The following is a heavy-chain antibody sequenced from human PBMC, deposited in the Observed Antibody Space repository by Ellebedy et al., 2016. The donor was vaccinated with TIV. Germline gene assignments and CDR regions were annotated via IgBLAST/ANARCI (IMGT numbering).Heavy chain of an antibody. CDR3: ARDTGHYYDNSGTPYNCFDP. J-gene: IGHJ5*02. V-gene: IGHV1-2*02. D-gene: IGHD3-22*01. CDR1: RYTFTSYY. CDR2: INPNSGDT. Sequence: ASVKVSCKASRYTFTSYYLHWVRQAPGQGLEWMGWINPNSGDTNFAQKFQDRVTMARDTSISTAYMELSSLRSDDTAVYYCARDTGHYYDNSGTPYNCFDPWGQGTLVTVSS.